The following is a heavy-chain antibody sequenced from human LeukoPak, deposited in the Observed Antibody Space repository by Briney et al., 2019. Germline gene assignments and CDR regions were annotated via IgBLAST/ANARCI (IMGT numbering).Heavy chain of an antibody. V-gene: IGHV3-33*06. J-gene: IGHJ4*02. CDR3: AKDQYSSGWYALDYFDY. CDR1: GFTFSSYG. D-gene: IGHD6-19*01. CDR2: IWYDGSNK. Sequence: GGSLRLSCAASGFTFSSYGMHWVRQAPGKGLEWVAVIWYDGSNKYYADSVKGRFTISRDNSKNTLYLQMNSLRAEDTAVYYCAKDQYSSGWYALDYFDYWGQGTLVTVSS.